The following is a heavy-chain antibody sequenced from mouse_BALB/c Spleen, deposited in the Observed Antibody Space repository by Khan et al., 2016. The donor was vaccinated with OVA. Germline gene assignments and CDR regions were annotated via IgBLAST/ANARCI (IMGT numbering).Heavy chain of an antibody. CDR1: GYTFTDYY. J-gene: IGHJ3*01. V-gene: IGHV1-77*01. CDR2: IYPGSDNT. Sequence: QVQLKQSGAQLARPGASVRLSCKASGYTFTDYYINWMRQRTGEGLEWIGEIYPGSDNTYYTEKFKDRATLTADKSTSTAYMHLSSLTSEDSAVYFCAREWAGWFPYGGQGTLVTVSA. CDR3: AREWAGWFPY.